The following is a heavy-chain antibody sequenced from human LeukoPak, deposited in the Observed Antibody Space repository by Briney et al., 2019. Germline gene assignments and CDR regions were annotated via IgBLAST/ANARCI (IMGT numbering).Heavy chain of an antibody. CDR2: IKQDGSEK. CDR3: ARLNDSDYSFPY. D-gene: IGHD2-15*01. V-gene: IGHV3-7*03. Sequence: GGSLRLSCAAAGFTFSSDWMSGGLQAPGEGLQVGANIKQDGSEKYYVDSVKGRFTISRDNAKNSLYLQMNSLRAADTAVYYCARLNDSDYSFPYWGQGTLVTVSS. J-gene: IGHJ4*02. CDR1: GFTFSSDW.